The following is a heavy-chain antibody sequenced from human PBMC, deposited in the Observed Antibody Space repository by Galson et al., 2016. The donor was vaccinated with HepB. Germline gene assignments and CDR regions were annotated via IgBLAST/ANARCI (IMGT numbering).Heavy chain of an antibody. V-gene: IGHV3-53*01. J-gene: IGHJ6*02. Sequence: SLRLSCAASGFTVSSNYMSWVRQPPGGGLEWVSVISTHCDTYYADSVKGLFTISRDNSKNVMYLQMNSLRAEDTALYYGARDPGHCSGGSCHGLDVWGQGTTVTVSS. CDR3: ARDPGHCSGGSCHGLDV. CDR1: GFTVSSNY. CDR2: ISTHCDT. D-gene: IGHD2-15*01.